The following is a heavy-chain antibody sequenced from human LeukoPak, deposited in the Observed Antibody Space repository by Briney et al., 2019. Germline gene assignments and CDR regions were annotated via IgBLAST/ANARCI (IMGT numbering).Heavy chain of an antibody. J-gene: IGHJ5*02. CDR3: ARDTGRGWSLGPFDP. CDR1: GFTFSSYS. D-gene: IGHD3-10*01. Sequence: GGSLRLSCAASGFTFSSYSMNWVRQAPGKGLEWVSSISSSSSYIYYADSVKGRFTISRDNAKNSLYLQMNSLRAEDTAVYYCARDTGRGWSLGPFDPWGQGTLVTVSS. CDR2: ISSSSSYI. V-gene: IGHV3-21*04.